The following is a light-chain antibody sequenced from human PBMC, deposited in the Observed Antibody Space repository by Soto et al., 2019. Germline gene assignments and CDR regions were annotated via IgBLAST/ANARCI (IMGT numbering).Light chain of an antibody. CDR2: DVS. J-gene: IGLJ1*01. Sequence: SALTQPASVSGSPGQSITISCTGTSSDVGGYNYVSWYQQQPGKAPKLMIYDVSNRPSEVSNRFSGSKSGNTASLTISGLQAEDEADYYCSSYTSSTTLVFGTGTKLTVL. V-gene: IGLV2-14*01. CDR1: SSDVGGYNY. CDR3: SSYTSSTTLV.